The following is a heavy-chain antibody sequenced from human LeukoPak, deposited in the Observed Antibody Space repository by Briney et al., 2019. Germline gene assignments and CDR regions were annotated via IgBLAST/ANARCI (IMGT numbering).Heavy chain of an antibody. D-gene: IGHD4-17*01. Sequence: PGGSLRLSCAASGFTFSSYAMHWVRQAPGKGLEWVAVISYDGSNKYYADSVKGRFTISRDNSKNTLYLQMNSLRAEDTAVYYCARSYGDYYIYYYYGMDVWGQGTTVTVSS. CDR1: GFTFSSYA. J-gene: IGHJ6*02. V-gene: IGHV3-30-3*01. CDR3: ARSYGDYYIYYYYGMDV. CDR2: ISYDGSNK.